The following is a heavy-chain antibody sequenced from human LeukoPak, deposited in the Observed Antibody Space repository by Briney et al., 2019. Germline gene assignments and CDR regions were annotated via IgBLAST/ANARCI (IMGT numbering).Heavy chain of an antibody. CDR2: IIPILGIA. CDR1: GYTFTSYG. D-gene: IGHD2-2*01. CDR3: ARDLFYCSSTSCYRRDWFDP. J-gene: IGHJ5*02. V-gene: IGHV1-69*04. Sequence: SVKVSCKASGYTFTSYGISWVRQAPGQGLEWMGRIIPILGIANYAQKFQGRVTITADKSTSTAYMELSSLRSEDTAVYYCARDLFYCSSTSCYRRDWFDPWGQGTLVTVSS.